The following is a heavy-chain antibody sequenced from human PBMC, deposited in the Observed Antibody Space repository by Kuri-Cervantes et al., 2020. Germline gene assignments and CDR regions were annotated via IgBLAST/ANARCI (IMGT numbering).Heavy chain of an antibody. V-gene: IGHV4-61*01. D-gene: IGHD2-8*02. Sequence: SETLSLTCTVSGGSVSSGSYYWSWIRQPPGKGLEWIGYIYYSGSTNYNPSLKSRVTISVDTSEKQFSLKVTSVTAADTAVYYCARRWGNYYYYMDIWGKGTTVTVSS. CDR1: GGSVSSGSYY. CDR2: IYYSGST. CDR3: ARRWGNYYYYMDI. J-gene: IGHJ6*03.